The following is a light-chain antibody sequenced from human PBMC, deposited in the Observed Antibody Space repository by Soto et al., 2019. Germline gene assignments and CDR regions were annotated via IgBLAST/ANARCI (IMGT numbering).Light chain of an antibody. V-gene: IGKV3-20*01. J-gene: IGKJ5*01. CDR3: QQYGSSPIT. CDR2: GAS. Sequence: DIVLTQSRDTLSLSPGGRATLSCTASQIVNSRDLGWYQQKPGQAPRLLINGASSRATGIPDRFSGSGSGTDFTLTVSRLEPEDFAVYDCQQYGSSPITFGRGTRLEIK. CDR1: QIVNSRD.